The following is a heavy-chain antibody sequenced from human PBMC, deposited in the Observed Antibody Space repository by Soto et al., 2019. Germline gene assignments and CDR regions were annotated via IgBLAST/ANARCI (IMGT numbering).Heavy chain of an antibody. CDR1: GYSFTSYW. V-gene: IGHV5-10-1*01. Sequence: GESLKISCKGSGYSFTSYWISWVRQMPGKGLEWMGRIDPSDSYTNYSPSFQGHVTISADKSISTAYLQWSSLKASDTAMYYCAGRPTYYYDSGSYTAYYYYGMDVWGQGTTVTVSS. CDR3: AGRPTYYYDSGSYTAYYYYGMDV. J-gene: IGHJ6*02. D-gene: IGHD3-10*01. CDR2: IDPSDSYT.